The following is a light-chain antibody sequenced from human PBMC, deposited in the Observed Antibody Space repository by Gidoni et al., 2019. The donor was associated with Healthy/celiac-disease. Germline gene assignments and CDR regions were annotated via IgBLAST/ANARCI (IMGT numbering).Light chain of an antibody. CDR3: QQYNSYSYT. Sequence: QRPQSPATLSASVGDRVTITCRASQSISSWLAWYQQKPGKAPKLLIYKASSLESGVPSRFSGSGSGTEFTLTISSLQPDDFATYYCQQYNSYSYTFGQGTKLEIK. J-gene: IGKJ2*01. V-gene: IGKV1-5*03. CDR2: KAS. CDR1: QSISSW.